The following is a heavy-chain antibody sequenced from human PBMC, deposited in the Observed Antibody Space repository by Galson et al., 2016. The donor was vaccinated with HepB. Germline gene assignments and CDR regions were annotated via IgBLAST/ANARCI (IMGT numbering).Heavy chain of an antibody. CDR1: RGTFSSHA. J-gene: IGHJ4*02. Sequence: SVKASCKASRGTFSSHAISWVRQAPGQGLEWMGGLIPIFGTPKYAQKFQGRVTITADESTSTAYMELSSLRSEDTAVYYCARTSDYYDSSGYLPAIYWGQGTLVTVSS. CDR3: ARTSDYYDSSGYLPAIY. CDR2: LIPIFGTP. V-gene: IGHV1-69*13. D-gene: IGHD3-22*01.